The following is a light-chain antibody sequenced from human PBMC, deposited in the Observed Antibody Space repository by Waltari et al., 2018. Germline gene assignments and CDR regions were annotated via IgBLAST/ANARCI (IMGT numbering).Light chain of an antibody. J-gene: IGKJ5*01. CDR3: QQHYIWPLT. Sequence: EIVLTQSPATLSLSPGERATLSCRASQSVSSYLAWYQQKPGQAPRLLIYDASNRATGISARFSGSGSGTDFTLTISSLEPEDLAVYYCQQHYIWPLTFGQGTRLEIK. CDR2: DAS. CDR1: QSVSSY. V-gene: IGKV3-11*01.